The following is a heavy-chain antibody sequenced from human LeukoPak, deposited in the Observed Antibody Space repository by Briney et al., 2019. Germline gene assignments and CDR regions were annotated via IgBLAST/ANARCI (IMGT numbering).Heavy chain of an antibody. CDR2: ISYDGSNK. Sequence: GGSLRLSCAASGFTFSSYAMHWVRQAPGEGLEWVAVISYDGSNKYYADSVKGRFTISRDNSKNTLYLQMNSLRAEDTAVYYCAKGGVPVVSPAVNWGQGTLVTVSS. CDR3: AKGGVPVVSPAVN. J-gene: IGHJ4*02. D-gene: IGHD2-2*01. CDR1: GFTFSSYA. V-gene: IGHV3-30-3*01.